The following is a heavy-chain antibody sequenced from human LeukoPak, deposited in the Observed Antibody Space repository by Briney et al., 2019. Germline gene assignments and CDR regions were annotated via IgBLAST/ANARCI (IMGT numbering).Heavy chain of an antibody. CDR2: ISSSSSYI. V-gene: IGHV3-21*01. D-gene: IGHD3-16*01. J-gene: IGHJ6*03. CDR1: GFTFSSYG. CDR3: ARDGGYGYMDV. Sequence: GGTLRLSCAASGFTFSSYGMSWVRQAPGKGLEWVSSISSSSSYIYYADSVKGRFTISRDNAKNSLYLQMNSLRAEDTAVYYCARDGGYGYMDVWGKGTTVTISS.